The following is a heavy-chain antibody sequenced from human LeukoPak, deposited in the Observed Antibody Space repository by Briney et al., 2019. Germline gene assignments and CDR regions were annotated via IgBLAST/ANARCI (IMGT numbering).Heavy chain of an antibody. V-gene: IGHV3-9*01. Sequence: GRSLRLSCAASGFTFDDYVMHWVRQAPGKGLEWGSGISCNSGSIVYVDSVNGRFTISRDNAKTSVYLQIISLRAEDTALYYCAKDVIRQLWFSGKDVWGQGATVTVSS. CDR2: ISCNSGSI. CDR3: AKDVIRQLWFSGKDV. CDR1: GFTFDDYV. D-gene: IGHD5-18*01. J-gene: IGHJ6*02.